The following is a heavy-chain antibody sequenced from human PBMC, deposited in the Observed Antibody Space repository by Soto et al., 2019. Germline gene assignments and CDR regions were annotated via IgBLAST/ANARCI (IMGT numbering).Heavy chain of an antibody. J-gene: IGHJ4*02. D-gene: IGHD5-18*01. CDR1: GFTFDGYA. V-gene: IGHV3-9*01. Sequence: GGSLRLSCAAPGFTFDGYAMHWVRQVLGKGLEWVSRISWNSGNIGYADSVKGRFTTSRDNAKNSLYLQMNSLRPEDTALYYCVRSKGGYSYGTPFDYWGQGTLVTVSS. CDR3: VRSKGGYSYGTPFDY. CDR2: ISWNSGNI.